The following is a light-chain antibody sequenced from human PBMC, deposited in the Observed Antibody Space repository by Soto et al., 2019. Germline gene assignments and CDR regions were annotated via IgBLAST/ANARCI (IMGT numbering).Light chain of an antibody. CDR3: QQRSNSGIT. J-gene: IGKJ4*01. Sequence: EIVLTQSPATLSLSPGERATLSCRASQSVSSYLAWYQQKPGQAPRLLIYDASNRATGIPARFSGSGSGTDVTLTISSLEPEDFAVYYCQQRSNSGITFGGGTKVEIK. CDR2: DAS. CDR1: QSVSSY. V-gene: IGKV3-11*01.